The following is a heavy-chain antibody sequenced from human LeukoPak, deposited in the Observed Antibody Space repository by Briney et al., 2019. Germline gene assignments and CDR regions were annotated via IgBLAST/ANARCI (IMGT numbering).Heavy chain of an antibody. D-gene: IGHD3-10*01. J-gene: IGHJ5*02. CDR2: INHSGST. V-gene: IGHV4-34*01. CDR3: ARGTMVRGITPGYWFDP. Sequence: SETLSLTCAVYGGSFSGYYWSWIRQPPGKGLEWIGEINHSGSTNYNPSLKSRVTISVDTSKNQFSLKLSSVTAADTAAYYCARGTMVRGITPGYWFDPWGQGTLVTVSS. CDR1: GGSFSGYY.